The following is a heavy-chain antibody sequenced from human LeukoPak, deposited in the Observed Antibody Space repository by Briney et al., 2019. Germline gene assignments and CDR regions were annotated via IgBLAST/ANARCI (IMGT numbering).Heavy chain of an antibody. CDR1: GFTFSSYG. J-gene: IGHJ4*02. V-gene: IGHV3-33*06. D-gene: IGHD2-2*01. CDR2: IWYGGSNK. Sequence: GGSLRLYCAAPGFTFSSYGMHWVRQAPGKGLEWVAVIWYGGSNKYYADSVKGRFTISRDNSKNTLYLQMNSLRAQDTAVYYCAKDPESVPAASLDVWGQGTLVTVSS. CDR3: AKDPESVPAASLDV.